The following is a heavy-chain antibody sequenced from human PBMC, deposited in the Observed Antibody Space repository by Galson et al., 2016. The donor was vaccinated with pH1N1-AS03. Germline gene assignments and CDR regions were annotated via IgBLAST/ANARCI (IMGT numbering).Heavy chain of an antibody. CDR1: GFTFSHYA. V-gene: IGHV3-23*01. J-gene: IGHJ4*02. D-gene: IGHD6-13*01. Sequence: SLRLSCAASGFTFSHYAMTWVRQAPGEGLEWVSTISGSGGHTYYAGSVSGRFTISRDYSKNTLYLQMNSLRAEDTAVYYCVKDGVERAAAGFAYFDYWGQGTLVTVSS. CDR2: ISGSGGHT. CDR3: VKDGVERAAAGFAYFDY.